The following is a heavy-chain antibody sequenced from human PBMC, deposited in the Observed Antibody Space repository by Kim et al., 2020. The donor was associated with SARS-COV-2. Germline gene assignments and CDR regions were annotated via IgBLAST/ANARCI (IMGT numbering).Heavy chain of an antibody. CDR1: GFTFSSYG. V-gene: IGHV3-30*18. Sequence: GGSLRLSCAASGFTFSSYGMHWVRQAPGKGLEWVAVISYDGSNKYYADSVKGRFTISRDNSKNTLYLQMNSLRAEDTAVYYCAKGMGNEYCDWHAF. CDR2: ISYDGSNK. J-gene: IGHJ3*01. CDR3: AKGMGNEYCDWHAF. D-gene: IGHD4-17*01.